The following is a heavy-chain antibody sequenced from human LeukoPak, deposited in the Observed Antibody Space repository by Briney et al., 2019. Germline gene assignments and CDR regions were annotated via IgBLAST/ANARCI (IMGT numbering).Heavy chain of an antibody. V-gene: IGHV3-30-3*02. Sequence: GGSLRLSCAASGFTFSSYAMHWVRQAPGKGLEWVAVISYDGSNKYYADSVKGRFTISRDNSKNTLYLQMNSLRAEDTAVYYCAKSHYDILTGYSPLYYYYGMDVWGQGTTVTVSS. CDR1: GFTFSSYA. CDR3: AKSHYDILTGYSPLYYYYGMDV. D-gene: IGHD3-9*01. J-gene: IGHJ6*02. CDR2: ISYDGSNK.